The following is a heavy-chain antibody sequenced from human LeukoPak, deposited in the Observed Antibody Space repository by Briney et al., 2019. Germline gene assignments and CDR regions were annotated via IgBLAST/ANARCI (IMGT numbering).Heavy chain of an antibody. CDR3: ASGRSGYFDY. V-gene: IGHV1-69*01. D-gene: IGHD2-15*01. Sequence: XSXXTFSXXAISWVRQAPGQGLEWMGGIIPIFGTANYAQKFQGRVTITADESTSTAYMELSSLRSEDTAVYYCASGRSGYFDYWGQGTLVTVSS. CDR2: IIPIFGTA. J-gene: IGHJ4*02. CDR1: XXTFSXXA.